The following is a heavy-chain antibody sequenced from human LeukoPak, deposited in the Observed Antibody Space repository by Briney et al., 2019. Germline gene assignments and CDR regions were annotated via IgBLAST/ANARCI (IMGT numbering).Heavy chain of an antibody. CDR3: ARDLEYSSSAVIYFDY. CDR1: GGSISSGSYY. V-gene: IGHV4-61*02. J-gene: IGHJ4*02. Sequence: PSETLSLTCTVSGGSISSGSYYWSWIRQPAGKGLEWIGRIYTSGSTNYNPSLKSRVTISVDTSKNQFSLKLSSVTAADTAVYYCARDLEYSSSAVIYFDYWGQGTLVTVSS. D-gene: IGHD6-6*01. CDR2: IYTSGST.